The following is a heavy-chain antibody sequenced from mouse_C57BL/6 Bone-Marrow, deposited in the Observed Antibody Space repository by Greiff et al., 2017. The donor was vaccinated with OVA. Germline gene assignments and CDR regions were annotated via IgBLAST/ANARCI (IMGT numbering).Heavy chain of an antibody. CDR3: ARNGYFDV. CDR1: GFTFSDYG. V-gene: IGHV5-17*01. Sequence: DVQLQESGGGLVKPGGSLKLSCAASGFTFSDYGMHWVRQAPEKGLEWVAYISSGSSTIYYADTVKGRFTISRDNAKNTLFLQMTSLRSEDTAMYYCARNGYFDVWGTGTTVTVSS. J-gene: IGHJ1*03. CDR2: ISSGSSTI.